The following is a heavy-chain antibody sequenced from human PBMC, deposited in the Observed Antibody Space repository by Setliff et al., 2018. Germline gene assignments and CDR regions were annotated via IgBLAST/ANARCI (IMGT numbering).Heavy chain of an antibody. CDR2: IYSTGST. CDR1: GDSIYNQF. Sequence: ASETLSLTCTVSGDSIYNQFWSWVRQPPGKGLQWIGYIYSTGSTNYNPSLKSRVTISIDTSKNQFSLNLNSVTAADTAVYYCARIAYGSGSYYFDYWGQGTLVTVSS. J-gene: IGHJ4*02. V-gene: IGHV4-4*08. CDR3: ARIAYGSGSYYFDY. D-gene: IGHD3-10*01.